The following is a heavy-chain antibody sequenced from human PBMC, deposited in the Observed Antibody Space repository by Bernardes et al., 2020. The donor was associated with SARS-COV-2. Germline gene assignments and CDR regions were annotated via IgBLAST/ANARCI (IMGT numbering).Heavy chain of an antibody. D-gene: IGHD3-16*01. J-gene: IGHJ4*02. CDR3: ARVHGYYDYVWGSYNGYFDY. CDR2: IYSGGST. V-gene: IGHV3-66*01. Sequence: GGSLRLSCAASGFTVSSNYMSWVRQAPGKGLEWVSVIYSGGSTYYADSVKGRFTISRDNSKNTLYLQMNSLRAEDTAVYYCARVHGYYDYVWGSYNGYFDYWGQGTLVTVSS. CDR1: GFTVSSNY.